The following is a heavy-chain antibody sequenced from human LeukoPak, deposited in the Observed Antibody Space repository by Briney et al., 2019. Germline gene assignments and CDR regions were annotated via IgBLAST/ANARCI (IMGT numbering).Heavy chain of an antibody. CDR2: IIPIFGTA. D-gene: IGHD6-19*01. J-gene: IGHJ4*02. Sequence: GASVKVSGKASGGTFSSYAISWVRQAPGQGLEWMGGIIPIFGTANYAQKFQGRVTITADESTSTAYMELSSLRSEDTAVYYCARGYSSGYKYFDYWGQGTLVTVSS. V-gene: IGHV1-69*13. CDR1: GGTFSSYA. CDR3: ARGYSSGYKYFDY.